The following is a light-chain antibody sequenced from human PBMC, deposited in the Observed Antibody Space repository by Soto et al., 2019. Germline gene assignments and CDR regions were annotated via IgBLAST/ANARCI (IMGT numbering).Light chain of an antibody. J-gene: IGKJ1*01. CDR3: QQYNNWPRT. Sequence: EIVMTQSPATLSVSPGERATLSCRASQSVSSTVAWYQQKPGQAPRLLIYGASTRATGIPARFSGSGSGTEFTLTISSLQSEDFAVYYCQQYNNWPRTLGQGTKVDIK. CDR2: GAS. V-gene: IGKV3-15*01. CDR1: QSVSST.